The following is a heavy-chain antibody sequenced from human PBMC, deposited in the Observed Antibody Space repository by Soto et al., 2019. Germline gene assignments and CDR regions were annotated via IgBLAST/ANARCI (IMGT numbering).Heavy chain of an antibody. V-gene: IGHV4-59*08. CDR2: IYYSGST. D-gene: IGHD6-13*01. CDR3: ARHGSGIAAAGVDY. Sequence: PSETLSLTCTVSGGSISSYYWSWIRQPPGKGLEWIGYIYYSGSTNYNPSLKSRVTISVDTSKNQFSLKLSSVTAADTAVYYCARHGSGIAAAGVDYWGQGTLVTVSS. J-gene: IGHJ4*02. CDR1: GGSISSYY.